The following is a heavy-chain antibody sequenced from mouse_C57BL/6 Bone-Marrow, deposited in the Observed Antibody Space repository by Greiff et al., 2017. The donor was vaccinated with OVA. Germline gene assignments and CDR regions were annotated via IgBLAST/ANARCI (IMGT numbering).Heavy chain of an antibody. CDR3: ARSLGRDYYAMDY. J-gene: IGHJ4*01. D-gene: IGHD4-1*01. CDR2: ISYSGST. V-gene: IGHV3-8*01. Sequence: VQLKQSGPGLAKPSQTLSLTCSVTGYSITSDYWNWIRKFPGNKLEYMGYISYSGSTYYNPSLKSRISITRDTSKNQYYLQLNSVTTEDTATYYCARSLGRDYYAMDYWGQGTSVTVSS. CDR1: GYSITSDY.